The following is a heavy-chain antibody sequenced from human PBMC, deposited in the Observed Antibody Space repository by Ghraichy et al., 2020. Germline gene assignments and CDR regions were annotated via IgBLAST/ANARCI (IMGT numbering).Heavy chain of an antibody. J-gene: IGHJ3*02. D-gene: IGHD3-3*01. V-gene: IGHV3-7*03. CDR2: IKQDGSDK. CDR1: GFTFSGYW. Sequence: GGSLRLSCAASGFTFSGYWMSWVRQAPGKGPEWVANIKQDGSDKYYLDSVKGRFTISSDTAKNSLYLQMNSLRVEDTAVYCCWRGGGSFDMWVQGTMVTVSA. CDR3: WRGGGSFDM.